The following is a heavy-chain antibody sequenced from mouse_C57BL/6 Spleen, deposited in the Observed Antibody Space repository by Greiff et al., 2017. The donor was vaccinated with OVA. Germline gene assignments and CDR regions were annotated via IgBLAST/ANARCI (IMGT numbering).Heavy chain of an antibody. D-gene: IGHD1-1*01. J-gene: IGHJ4*01. V-gene: IGHV10-1*01. CDR2: IRSKSNNYAT. Sequence: EVKVVESGGGLVQPKGSLKLSCAASGFSFNTYAMNWVRQAPGKGLEWVARIRSKSNNYATYYADSVKDRFTISRDDSESMLYLQMNNLKTEDTAMYYCVRQWGVYYGSSRDYAMDYWGQGTSVTVSS. CDR1: GFSFNTYA. CDR3: VRQWGVYYGSSRDYAMDY.